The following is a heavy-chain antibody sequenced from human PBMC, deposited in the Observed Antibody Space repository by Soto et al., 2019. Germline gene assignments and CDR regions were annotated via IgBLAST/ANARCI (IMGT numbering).Heavy chain of an antibody. J-gene: IGHJ4*02. CDR3: ARGGLEPLTFDA. V-gene: IGHV4-34*01. CDR2: INHSGST. Sequence: SETLSPTCAVYGGSFSGYYWSWIRQPPGKGLEWIGEINHSGSTNYNPSLKSRVTISVDTSKNQFSLKLSSVTAADTAVYYCARGGLEPLTFDAWGQGTLVTVSS. CDR1: GGSFSGYY. D-gene: IGHD2-21*02.